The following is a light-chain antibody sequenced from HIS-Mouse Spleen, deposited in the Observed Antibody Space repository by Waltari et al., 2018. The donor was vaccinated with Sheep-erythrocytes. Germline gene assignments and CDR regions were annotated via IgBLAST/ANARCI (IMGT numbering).Light chain of an antibody. CDR2: EVS. V-gene: IGLV2-8*01. CDR1: SSDVGACNY. CDR3: SSYAGSNNWV. Sequence: QSALTQPPSASGSPGQSVTIPCTGTSSDVGACNYVSWYQQHPGKAPKLMIYEVSKRPSGVPDRFSGSKSGNTASLTVSGLQAEDEADYYCSSYAGSNNWVFGGGTKLTVL. J-gene: IGLJ3*02.